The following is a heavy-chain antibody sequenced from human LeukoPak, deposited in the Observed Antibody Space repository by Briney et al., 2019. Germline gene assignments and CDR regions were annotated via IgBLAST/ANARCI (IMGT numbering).Heavy chain of an antibody. Sequence: GGSLRRSCAASGFTFSNYAMHWVCQAPGKGLEHASAISSSGGSTSYANSVKGRFTISRDNSKNTVYLQMGSLRAEDMAVYYCARELRNGYCFWGQGALVTVSS. CDR3: ARELRNGYCF. V-gene: IGHV3-64*01. J-gene: IGHJ4*02. CDR1: GFTFSNYA. CDR2: ISSSGGST. D-gene: IGHD3-3*01.